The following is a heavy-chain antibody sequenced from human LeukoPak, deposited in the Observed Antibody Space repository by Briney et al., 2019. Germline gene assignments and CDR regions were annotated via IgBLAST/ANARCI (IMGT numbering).Heavy chain of an antibody. CDR1: GGSISSYY. V-gene: IGHV4-59*01. J-gene: IGHJ4*02. Sequence: SETLSLTCTVSGGSISSYYWSWIRQPPGKGLEWIGYIYYSGSTNYNPSLKSRVTISVDSSKNQFSLKLSSMTAADTAVYYCARGGLYFDYWGQGTLVTVSS. CDR2: IYYSGST. D-gene: IGHD1-26*01. CDR3: ARGGLYFDY.